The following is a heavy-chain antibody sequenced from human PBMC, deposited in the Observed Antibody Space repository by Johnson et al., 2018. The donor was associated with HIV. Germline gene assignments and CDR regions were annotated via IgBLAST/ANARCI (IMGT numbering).Heavy chain of an antibody. D-gene: IGHD1-20*01. J-gene: IGHJ3*02. Sequence: VQLVESGGGVVQPGGSLRLSCAASGFTFSSYGMHWVRQAPGKGLEWAAVISYDGSDKYYADSVKGRFTISRDNAKNSLYLQMNSLRAEDTAVYYCARDLLDNWERRTDAFDIWGQGTKVTVSS. V-gene: IGHV3-30*19. CDR1: GFTFSSYG. CDR2: ISYDGSDK. CDR3: ARDLLDNWERRTDAFDI.